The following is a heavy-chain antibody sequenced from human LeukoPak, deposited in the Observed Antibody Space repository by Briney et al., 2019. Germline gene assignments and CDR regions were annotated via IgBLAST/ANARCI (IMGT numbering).Heavy chain of an antibody. J-gene: IGHJ4*02. Sequence: PGGSLRLSCAASGFTFSSYSMNWVRQAPGKGLEWVSYISSSSSTIYYADSVKGRFTISRDNAKNSLYLQMNSLRAEDTAVYYCARDTYYYDSSGYYGYWGQGTLVTVSS. CDR1: GFTFSSYS. V-gene: IGHV3-48*01. CDR3: ARDTYYYDSSGYYGY. D-gene: IGHD3-22*01. CDR2: ISSSSSTI.